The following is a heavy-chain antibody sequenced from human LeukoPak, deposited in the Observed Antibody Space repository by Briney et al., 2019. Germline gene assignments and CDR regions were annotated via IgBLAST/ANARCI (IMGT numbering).Heavy chain of an antibody. D-gene: IGHD3-22*01. CDR2: IYYSGST. CDR1: GGSMSSYY. Sequence: PSETLSLTCTVSGGSMSSYYWSWIRQPPGKGLEGIGYIYYSGSTYYNPALKSRVTISVDTSKNQFSLKLSSVTTADTAVYYCARGRDYHDSTGYYAWGQGTLVTVSS. J-gene: IGHJ5*02. CDR3: ARGRDYHDSTGYYA. V-gene: IGHV4-59*01.